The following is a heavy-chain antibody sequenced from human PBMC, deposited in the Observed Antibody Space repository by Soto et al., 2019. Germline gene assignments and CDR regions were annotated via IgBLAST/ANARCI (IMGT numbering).Heavy chain of an antibody. J-gene: IGHJ5*02. CDR1: TDTFPNYA. CDR3: ACIWANSLKNWLDP. CDR2: IIPVLASI. D-gene: IGHD2-21*01. Sequence: VQLVQSGPEVKKPGSSVKVSCKASTDTFPNYAITWVRQAPGQGLEWVGGIIPVLASITYAQKFQGRVSITADESTSTAYMELSSLTSDDTAVYYCACIWANSLKNWLDPWGQGTLVTVSS. V-gene: IGHV1-69*01.